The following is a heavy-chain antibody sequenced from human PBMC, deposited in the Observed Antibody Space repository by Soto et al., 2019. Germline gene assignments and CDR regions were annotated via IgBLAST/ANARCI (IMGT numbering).Heavy chain of an antibody. CDR3: ARDFGSGSYYIQEYYFDY. D-gene: IGHD3-10*01. J-gene: IGHJ4*02. V-gene: IGHV6-1*01. CDR2: TYYRSKWYN. CDR1: GDSVSSNSAA. Sequence: PSQTLSLTCAISGDSVSSNSAAWNWIRQSPSRGLEWLGRTYYRSKWYNDYAVSVKSRITINPDTSKNQFSLQPNSVTPEDTAVYYCARDFGSGSYYIQEYYFDYWGQGTLVTVSS.